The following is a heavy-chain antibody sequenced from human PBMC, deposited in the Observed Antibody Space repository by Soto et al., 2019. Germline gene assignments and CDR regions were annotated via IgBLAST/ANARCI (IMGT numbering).Heavy chain of an antibody. D-gene: IGHD6-13*01. V-gene: IGHV3-33*01. CDR1: GFTFSSYG. J-gene: IGHJ6*02. CDR3: AREHRDAGYSSIWYGWDYYYYGMDV. Sequence: GGSLRLSCAASGFTFSSYGMHWVRQAPGKGLEWVAVIWYDGSNKYYADSVKGRFTISRDNSKNTLYLQMNSLRAEDTAVYYCAREHRDAGYSSIWYGWDYYYYGMDVWGQGTTVTVSS. CDR2: IWYDGSNK.